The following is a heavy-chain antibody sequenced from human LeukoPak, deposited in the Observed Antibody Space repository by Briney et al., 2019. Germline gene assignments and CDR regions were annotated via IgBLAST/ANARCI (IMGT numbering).Heavy chain of an antibody. J-gene: IGHJ5*02. D-gene: IGHD2-15*01. Sequence: SETLSRACTVSGGSISSYFWSWIRQSPGKGLEWIGYIYNSGSTNYNPSLKSRVTISLDTSKNQFSLKLSSVTAADTAVYYCARELGAGSPNNWFDPWGQGTPVTVSS. CDR2: IYNSGST. V-gene: IGHV4-59*01. CDR1: GGSISSYF. CDR3: ARELGAGSPNNWFDP.